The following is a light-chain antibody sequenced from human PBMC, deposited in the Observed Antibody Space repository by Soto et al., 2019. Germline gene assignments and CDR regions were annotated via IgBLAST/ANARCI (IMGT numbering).Light chain of an antibody. V-gene: IGKV1-16*02. J-gene: IGKJ4*01. CDR1: QEISNH. CDR3: QQYHNYPVT. Sequence: DIQMTQSPSSLSASVGDRVTITCRASQEISNHLAWFQQKPGKPPKSLISDASNLQSGVPSKFSGSGSGTDFTLTISSLQPEDFATYYCQQYHNYPVTFGGGNKVEIK. CDR2: DAS.